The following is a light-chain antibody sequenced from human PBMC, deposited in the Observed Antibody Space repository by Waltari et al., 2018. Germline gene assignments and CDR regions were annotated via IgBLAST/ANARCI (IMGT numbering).Light chain of an antibody. CDR1: QSVSSSY. CDR3: QQYGNSPRYS. CDR2: GTS. J-gene: IGKJ2*03. V-gene: IGKV3-20*01. Sequence: EMVLTQSPGTLSLSPGERATLSCRASQSVSSSYLAWYQQKPGQAPRLLIYGTSSRATGIPDRFSGSGSGTDFTLTITRLEPEDFALYFCQQYGNSPRYSFGQGTKLEIK.